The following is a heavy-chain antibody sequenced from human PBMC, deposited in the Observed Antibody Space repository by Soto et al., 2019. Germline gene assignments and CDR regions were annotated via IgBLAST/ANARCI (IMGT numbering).Heavy chain of an antibody. D-gene: IGHD2-2*01. CDR3: ARGPYRYCSSTSCQYYFDY. Sequence: NPSETLSLTCAVYGGSFSGYYWSWIRQPPGKGLEWIGEINHSGSTNYNPSLKSRVTISVDTSKNQFSLKLSSVTTADTAVYYCARGPYRYCSSTSCQYYFDYWGQGTLVTVSS. CDR1: GGSFSGYY. J-gene: IGHJ4*02. V-gene: IGHV4-34*01. CDR2: INHSGST.